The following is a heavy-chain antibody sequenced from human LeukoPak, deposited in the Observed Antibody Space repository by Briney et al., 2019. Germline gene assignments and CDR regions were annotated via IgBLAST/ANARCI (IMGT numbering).Heavy chain of an antibody. J-gene: IGHJ4*02. CDR3: ARVLGSRTWSLNY. CDR2: INPNSGNT. D-gene: IGHD3-10*01. Sequence: ASVKVSRKASGYTFTSYDINWVRQATGQGLEWMGWINPNSGNTGYAQKFQGRVTMTRNTSISTAYMELSSLRSADTAVYYCARVLGSRTWSLNYWGQGTLVTVSS. V-gene: IGHV1-8*01. CDR1: GYTFTSYD.